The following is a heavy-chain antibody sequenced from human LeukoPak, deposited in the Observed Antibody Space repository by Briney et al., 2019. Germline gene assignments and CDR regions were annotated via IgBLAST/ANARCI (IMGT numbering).Heavy chain of an antibody. CDR1: GFTFSSYS. Sequence: GGSLRLSCAASGFTFSSYSMNWVRQAPGKGLEWVSSISNSSSYIYYADSVKGRFTISRDNAKNSLYLQMNSLRAEDTAVYYCARDRYSGSYSDAFDIWGQGTMVTVSS. CDR2: ISNSSSYI. J-gene: IGHJ3*02. V-gene: IGHV3-21*01. D-gene: IGHD1-26*01. CDR3: ARDRYSGSYSDAFDI.